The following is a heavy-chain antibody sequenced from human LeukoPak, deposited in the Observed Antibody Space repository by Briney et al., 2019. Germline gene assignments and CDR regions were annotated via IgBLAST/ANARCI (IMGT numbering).Heavy chain of an antibody. CDR2: ISGSGGST. CDR3: ARDRAGSGHDAFDI. V-gene: IGHV3-23*01. CDR1: GFTFSNYG. Sequence: GGSLRLSCEASGFTFSNYGMNWVRQAPGKGLQWISYISGSGGSTYYADSVKGRFTISRDNSKNTLYLQMNSLRAEDTAVYYCARDRAGSGHDAFDIWGQGTMVTVSS. J-gene: IGHJ3*02. D-gene: IGHD5-12*01.